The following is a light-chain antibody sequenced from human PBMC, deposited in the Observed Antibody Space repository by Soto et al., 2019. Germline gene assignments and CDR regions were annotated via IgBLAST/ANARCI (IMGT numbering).Light chain of an antibody. CDR3: QQSYNSPYT. CDR1: QSINNY. V-gene: IGKV1-39*01. Sequence: DIQMTQSPSSLSASLGDRVTITCRASQSINNYLNWYQQEEGKAPKLLIYAATSLQSGVPSRFSGSGSGTEFTLTISSLQPGDCANYYCQQSYNSPYTFGLGTKLEIK. CDR2: AAT. J-gene: IGKJ2*01.